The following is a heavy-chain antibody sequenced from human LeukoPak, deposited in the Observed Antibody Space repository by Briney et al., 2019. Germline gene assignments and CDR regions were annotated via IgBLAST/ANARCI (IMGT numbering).Heavy chain of an antibody. D-gene: IGHD3-10*01. CDR1: GFTFSSYG. J-gene: IGHJ4*02. CDR2: IWCDGSNK. V-gene: IGHV3-33*01. Sequence: GRSLRLSCAASGFTFSSYGMHWVRQAPGKGLEWVAVIWCDGSNKYYADSVKGRFTISRDNAKNSLYLQMNSLRDEDTAVYFCASTSMVRGVILNLFDYWGQGTLVTVSS. CDR3: ASTSMVRGVILNLFDY.